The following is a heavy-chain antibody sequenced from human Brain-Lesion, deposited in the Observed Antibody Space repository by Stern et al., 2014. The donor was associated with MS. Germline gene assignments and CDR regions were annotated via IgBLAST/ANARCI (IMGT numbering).Heavy chain of an antibody. CDR1: GGAVSSGDRY. V-gene: IGHV4-31*03. CDR2: ISYSGNT. Sequence: VQLVESGPGLVKPSQTLSLTCTVSGGAVSSGDRYWSWIRQHPEKGLEWIGYISYSGNTYYNPYLESRVTISMDRSKNQFSLKLRSVTAADTAVYYCARVTEFLRFFYPDYWGQGIRVTVSS. D-gene: IGHD3-3*01. J-gene: IGHJ4*02. CDR3: ARVTEFLRFFYPDY.